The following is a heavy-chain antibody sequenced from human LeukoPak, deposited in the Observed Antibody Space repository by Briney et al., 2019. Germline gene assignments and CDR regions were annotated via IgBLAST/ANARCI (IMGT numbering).Heavy chain of an antibody. CDR3: ATYTHWVAGDV. CDR1: GFTFSDSW. V-gene: IGHV3-7*01. Sequence: GGSLRLSCGASGFTFSDSWMSWVRQAPGKGLEWVTNMNQDGSEKAYVDSVKGRFAISRDNARNSLYLQMSSLRAEDTAIYYCATYTHWVAGDVWGQGTTVTVSS. CDR2: MNQDGSEK. D-gene: IGHD3-16*01. J-gene: IGHJ6*02.